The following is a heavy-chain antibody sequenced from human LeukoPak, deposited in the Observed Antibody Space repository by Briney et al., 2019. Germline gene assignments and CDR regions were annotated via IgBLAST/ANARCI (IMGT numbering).Heavy chain of an antibody. CDR1: GGTFSSYA. CDR2: IIPVFDIA. CDR3: ARYEAAAGNWFDP. Sequence: ASVKVSCKASGGTFSSYAINWVRQAPGQGLEWMGRIIPVFDIANYAQKFQGRVTITADKSTSTAYMELSSLRSEDTAVYYCARYEAAAGNWFDPWGQGTLVTVSS. D-gene: IGHD6-13*01. J-gene: IGHJ5*02. V-gene: IGHV1-69*04.